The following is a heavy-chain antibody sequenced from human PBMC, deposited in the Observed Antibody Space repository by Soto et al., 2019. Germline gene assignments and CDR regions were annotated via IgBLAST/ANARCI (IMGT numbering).Heavy chain of an antibody. D-gene: IGHD3-9*01. V-gene: IGHV3-23*01. J-gene: IGHJ4*02. CDR1: GFTFSSYA. Sequence: EVQLLESGGGLVQPGGSLRLSCAASGFTFSSYAMSWVRQAPGKGLEWVSAISGSGGSTYYADSVKGRFTISRDNSKNTLYLQMNSRRAEDTAVYYCAKDDDGGILTAVIQAFDYWGQGTLVTVSS. CDR2: ISGSGGST. CDR3: AKDDDGGILTAVIQAFDY.